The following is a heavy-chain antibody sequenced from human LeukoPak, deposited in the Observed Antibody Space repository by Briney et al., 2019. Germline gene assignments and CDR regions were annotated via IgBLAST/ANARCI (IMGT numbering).Heavy chain of an antibody. CDR3: ARDRNYDSSGYYYPYFDY. Sequence: GGSLRLSCAASGFALSSYWMSWVRQAPGKGLEWVANIKQDGSEKYYVDSVKGRFTISRDNAKNSLSLQMNSLRAEDTAVYYCARDRNYDSSGYYYPYFDYWGQGTLVTVSS. CDR2: IKQDGSEK. CDR1: GFALSSYW. V-gene: IGHV3-7*05. D-gene: IGHD3-22*01. J-gene: IGHJ4*02.